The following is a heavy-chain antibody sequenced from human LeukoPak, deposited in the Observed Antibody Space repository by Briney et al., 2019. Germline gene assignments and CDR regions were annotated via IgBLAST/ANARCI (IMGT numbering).Heavy chain of an antibody. CDR1: GYTFTSYD. Sequence: ASVKVSCKASGYTFTSYDINWVRQATGQGLEWMGWMNPNSGNTGYAQKFQGRVTMTRNTSISTAYMELSSLRSEDTAAYYCARVDPSIVGANDHWGQGTLVTVSS. D-gene: IGHD1-26*01. CDR3: ARVDPSIVGANDH. CDR2: MNPNSGNT. V-gene: IGHV1-8*01. J-gene: IGHJ4*02.